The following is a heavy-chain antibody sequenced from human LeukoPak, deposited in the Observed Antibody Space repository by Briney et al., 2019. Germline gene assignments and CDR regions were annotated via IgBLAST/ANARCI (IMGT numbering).Heavy chain of an antibody. J-gene: IGHJ6*02. CDR3: ARERVATTKAIYGMDV. CDR1: GYTFTGYY. CDR2: INPSSGGT. D-gene: IGHD5-12*01. Sequence: ASVKVSCKASGYTFTGYYMHWVRQAPGQGLEWMGWINPSSGGTNYAQKFQGRVTMTRDTSISTAYMELSRLRSDDTAVYYCARERVATTKAIYGMDVWGQGTTVTVSS. V-gene: IGHV1-2*02.